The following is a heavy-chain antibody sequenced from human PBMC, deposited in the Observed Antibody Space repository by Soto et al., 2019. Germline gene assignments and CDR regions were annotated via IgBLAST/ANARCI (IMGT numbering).Heavy chain of an antibody. Sequence: HPGGSLRLSCAASGFTFSNYWMHWVRQAPGKGLLWVSRINPDGSSTSYADSVKDRFTISRDNAENTLYLQMNILRAEDTAVYYSTSDTFGPRASRGQGTLVPGSP. CDR3: TSDTFGPRAS. CDR2: INPDGSST. J-gene: IGHJ4*02. V-gene: IGHV3-74*01. D-gene: IGHD3-10*01. CDR1: GFTFSNYW.